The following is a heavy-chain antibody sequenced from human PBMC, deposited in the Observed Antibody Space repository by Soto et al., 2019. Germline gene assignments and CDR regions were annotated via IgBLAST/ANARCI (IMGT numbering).Heavy chain of an antibody. D-gene: IGHD3-10*01. J-gene: IGHJ6*02. Sequence: GASVKVSCKASGYTFTSYGISWVRQAPGQGLEWMGWISAYNGNTNYAQKLQGRVTMTTDTSTSTAYMELRSLRSDDTAVYYCARDGQSYYYGSGKTEYSGMDVSGQGTTVTVSS. CDR1: GYTFTSYG. V-gene: IGHV1-18*01. CDR2: ISAYNGNT. CDR3: ARDGQSYYYGSGKTEYSGMDV.